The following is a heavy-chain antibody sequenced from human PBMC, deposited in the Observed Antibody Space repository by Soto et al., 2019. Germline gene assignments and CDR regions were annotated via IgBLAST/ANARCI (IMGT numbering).Heavy chain of an antibody. J-gene: IGHJ4*02. Sequence: SETLSLTCAVYGGSFSGYYWTWIRQPPGTGLEWIGEINHSGSTNYNPSLKSRVTISVDNAQNTLYLQINSLRAEDTAVYYCARGQGLGELLTDFWGQGALVTVSS. CDR2: INHSGST. D-gene: IGHD3-10*01. CDR1: GGSFSGYY. CDR3: ARGQGLGELLTDF. V-gene: IGHV4-34*01.